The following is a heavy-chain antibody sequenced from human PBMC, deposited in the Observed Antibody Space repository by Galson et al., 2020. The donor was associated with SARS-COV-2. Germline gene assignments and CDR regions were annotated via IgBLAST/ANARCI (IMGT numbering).Heavy chain of an antibody. J-gene: IGHJ4*02. V-gene: IGHV3-30*18. D-gene: IGHD2-15*01. Sequence: GESLKIYCAASGFTFSSYGMHWVRQAPGKGLEWVAVISYDGSNKYYADSVKGRFTISRDNSKNTLYLQMNSLRAEDTAVYYCAKDGTFSSGGSCLGYWGQGTLVTVSS. CDR1: GFTFSSYG. CDR3: AKDGTFSSGGSCLGY. CDR2: ISYDGSNK.